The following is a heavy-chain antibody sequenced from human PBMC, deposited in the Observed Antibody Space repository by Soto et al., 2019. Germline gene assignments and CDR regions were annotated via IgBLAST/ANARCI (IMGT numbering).Heavy chain of an antibody. V-gene: IGHV1-69*12. CDR1: GGTFRTYA. D-gene: IGHD6-19*01. Sequence: QVQLLQSGAEVKKPGSSVRVSCEASGGTFRTYAISWVRQAPGQGLEWMGEIIPIFGTVNYAQKFQGGDTGAADESTTTVYMDLRRLRSEDTAVYYCAKGAVAGTPTSSYYYGMDVWGQGTTVTVSS. J-gene: IGHJ6*02. CDR3: AKGAVAGTPTSSYYYGMDV. CDR2: IIPIFGTV.